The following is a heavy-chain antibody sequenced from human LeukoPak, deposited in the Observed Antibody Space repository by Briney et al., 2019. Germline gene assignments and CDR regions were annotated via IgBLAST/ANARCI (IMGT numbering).Heavy chain of an antibody. Sequence: GGSLRLSCAASGFSFISYEMNWARQAPGKGLEWVSYISSSAGTIYYADSVKGRFTISRDNAKNSLYLQMNSLRAEDTAVYYCARDGKSGNFDYWGQGTLVTVSS. CDR2: ISSSAGTI. V-gene: IGHV3-48*03. CDR3: ARDGKSGNFDY. CDR1: GFSFISYE. J-gene: IGHJ4*02. D-gene: IGHD3-10*01.